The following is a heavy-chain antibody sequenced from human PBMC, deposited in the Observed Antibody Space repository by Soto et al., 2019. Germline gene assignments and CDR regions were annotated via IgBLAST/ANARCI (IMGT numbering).Heavy chain of an antibody. CDR2: ISGSGDST. Sequence: EVQLLDSGGGLVQPGGSLGFSCAASGFTFSSYAMNWVRQAPGKGLEWVSVISGSGDSTYYADSVKGRFTISRDNSKNTLYLQMNSLRAEDTAVYYCARRGPGTYFDYWGQGTLVTVSS. CDR1: GFTFSSYA. J-gene: IGHJ4*02. CDR3: ARRGPGTYFDY. V-gene: IGHV3-23*01. D-gene: IGHD6-13*01.